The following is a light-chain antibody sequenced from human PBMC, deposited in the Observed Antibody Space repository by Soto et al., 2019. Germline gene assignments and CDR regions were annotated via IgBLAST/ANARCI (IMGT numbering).Light chain of an antibody. Sequence: QSALTQPASVSGSPGQSITSSCTGTSSDVGVYNYVSWFQQHPGKAPKLMVYDVSNRPSGVSNRFSGSKSGNTASLTISGLQSEDEADYYCSSYTSSSSYVFGTGTKLTVL. J-gene: IGLJ1*01. V-gene: IGLV2-14*03. CDR3: SSYTSSSSYV. CDR1: SSDVGVYNY. CDR2: DVS.